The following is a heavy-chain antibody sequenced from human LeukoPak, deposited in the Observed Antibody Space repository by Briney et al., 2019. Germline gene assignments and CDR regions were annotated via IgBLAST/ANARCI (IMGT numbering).Heavy chain of an antibody. Sequence: SETLSLTCAVSGGSISSSNWWSWVRQPPGKGLEWIGEIYHSGSTNYNPSLKSRVTISVDTSKNQFSLKLSSVTAADTAVYYCARDSALGEKFRTYDFWSGYPAGPFGPWGQGTLVTVSS. CDR1: GGSISSSNW. J-gene: IGHJ5*02. D-gene: IGHD3-3*01. V-gene: IGHV4-4*02. CDR2: IYHSGST. CDR3: ARDSALGEKFRTYDFWSGYPAGPFGP.